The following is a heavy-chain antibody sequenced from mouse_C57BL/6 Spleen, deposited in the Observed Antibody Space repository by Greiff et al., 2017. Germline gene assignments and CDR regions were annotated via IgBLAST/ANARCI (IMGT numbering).Heavy chain of an antibody. J-gene: IGHJ1*03. V-gene: IGHV1-82*01. D-gene: IGHD1-1*01. CDR2: IYPGDGDT. CDR1: GYAFSSSW. Sequence: QVQLQQSGPELVKPGASVKISCKASGYAFSSSWMHWVQQRPGKGLEWIGRIYPGDGDTNYNGKFKGKATLTADNSSSTAYMQLSSLTSEDSAVYFCARSYGSSYLYGYFDVWGTGTTVTVSS. CDR3: ARSYGSSYLYGYFDV.